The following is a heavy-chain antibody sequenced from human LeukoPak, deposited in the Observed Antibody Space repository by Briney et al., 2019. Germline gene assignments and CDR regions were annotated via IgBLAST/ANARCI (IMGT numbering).Heavy chain of an antibody. D-gene: IGHD6-19*01. CDR2: IYSGGRA. V-gene: IGHV3-66*01. Sequence: GGSLRLSCAASGFIVSGNYMSWVRLAPGKGLEWVSVIYSGGRAYYADSVKGRFTISRDNSKNTLFLQMNSLRAEDTAVYYCARAPFRGYSTGWYRFFDYWAREPWSPSPQ. CDR3: ARAPFRGYSTGWYRFFDY. CDR1: GFIVSGNY. J-gene: IGHJ4*02.